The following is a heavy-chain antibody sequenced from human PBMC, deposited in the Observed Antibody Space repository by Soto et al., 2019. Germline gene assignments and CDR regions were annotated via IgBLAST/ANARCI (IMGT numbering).Heavy chain of an antibody. CDR3: ARVKPDYSKPRGPFFFYGMDV. V-gene: IGHV3-30-3*01. CDR1: DVTFNGYA. D-gene: IGHD4-4*01. CDR2: ISYEGFNK. Sequence: GXRILSSIASDVTFNGYAMHWVLQAPGKGLEWVAGISYEGFNKFNGGSVRGRFINYSNSSKTTVFLPMNRLPPEHTAAYYCARVKPDYSKPRGPFFFYGMDVWGQWTTVTVSS. J-gene: IGHJ6*02.